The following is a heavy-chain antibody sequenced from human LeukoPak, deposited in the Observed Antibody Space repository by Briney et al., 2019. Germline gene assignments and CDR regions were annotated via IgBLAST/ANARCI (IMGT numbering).Heavy chain of an antibody. CDR1: GXTFTNYA. CDR3: AKVPQPDYYFDY. V-gene: IGHV3-23*01. CDR2: ISGSGDRT. Sequence: GGSLRLSCAASGXTFTNYAMDWVRQAPGKGLEWVSSISGSGDRTIYADSVRGRLTISRDNSKSTLYLQMSSLRAEDTAVYYCAKVPQPDYYFDYWGQGFLVTVSS. J-gene: IGHJ4*02.